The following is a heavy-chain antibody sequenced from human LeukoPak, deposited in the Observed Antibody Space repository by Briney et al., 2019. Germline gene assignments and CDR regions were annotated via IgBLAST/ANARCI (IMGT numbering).Heavy chain of an antibody. V-gene: IGHV4-59*01. J-gene: IGHJ4*02. Sequence: PSETLSLTCTVSGDSISRFYWSWIRQPPGEGLESIGYVYYSGSPTYGPSLNSRVTISVDTSKNQFSLKMTSVTAADTAVYYCARAPNWDRPFDSWGQGTLVTVSS. CDR2: VYYSGSP. CDR1: GDSISRFY. CDR3: ARAPNWDRPFDS. D-gene: IGHD7-27*01.